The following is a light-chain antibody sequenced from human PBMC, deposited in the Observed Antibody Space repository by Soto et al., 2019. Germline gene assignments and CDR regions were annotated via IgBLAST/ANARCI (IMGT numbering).Light chain of an antibody. Sequence: DLQMTQSPSTLSPSLGDSVTITCLDSQSISSWLAWYKQNTGKAPKLLIYDDSSLESGVPSRLSGSGSGTELNITISRLQPDDFATYYCQKYNSYTWTCGQGTKVDIK. J-gene: IGKJ1*01. CDR1: QSISSW. CDR3: QKYNSYTWT. V-gene: IGKV1-5*01. CDR2: DDS.